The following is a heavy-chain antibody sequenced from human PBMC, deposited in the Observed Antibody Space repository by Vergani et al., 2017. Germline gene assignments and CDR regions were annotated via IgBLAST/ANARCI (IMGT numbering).Heavy chain of an antibody. CDR2: IRSKAYGQAT. CDR3: ASSGYCAHGVCYRTYYCYMDV. J-gene: IGHJ6*03. CDR1: GFTFGYYA. V-gene: IGHV3-49*03. D-gene: IGHD2-8*01. Sequence: EVQLVESGGDLVQPGRSLRLSCTASGFTFGYYAMDWFRQAPGQGLEWVGGIRSKAYGQATVYAASVKGRFTISRDDSKSIAYLQMNNLRAADTAVYYWASSGYCAHGVCYRTYYCYMDVWGKGTAVTVSS.